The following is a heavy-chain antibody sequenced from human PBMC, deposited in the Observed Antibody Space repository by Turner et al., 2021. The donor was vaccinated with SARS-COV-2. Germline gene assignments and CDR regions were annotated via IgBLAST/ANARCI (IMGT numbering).Heavy chain of an antibody. J-gene: IGHJ6*03. V-gene: IGHV3-21*01. Sequence: EVQLVESGGGLVKPGGSMRLSCAASGFTFSSYSRNWVRQAPGKGREWVSSISISSSYIYYAHSVKGRFTISRDNAKNSLYMQMNSLRAEDTAVYYCARDSDFWSGYYPFYMDVWGKGTTVTVSS. CDR1: GFTFSSYS. D-gene: IGHD3-3*01. CDR3: ARDSDFWSGYYPFYMDV. CDR2: ISISSSYI.